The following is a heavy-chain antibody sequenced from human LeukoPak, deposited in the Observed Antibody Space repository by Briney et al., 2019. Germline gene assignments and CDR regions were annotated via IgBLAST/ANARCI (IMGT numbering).Heavy chain of an antibody. Sequence: KPSETLSLTCAVYGRSFSGYYWSWIRQPPGKGLEWIGEINHSGSTNYNPSLKSRVTISVDTSKNQFSLKLSSVTAADTAVYYCARGRPLYYYGSGSYYRPLDYWGQGTLVTVSS. CDR1: GRSFSGYY. CDR2: INHSGST. D-gene: IGHD3-10*01. J-gene: IGHJ4*02. CDR3: ARGRPLYYYGSGSYYRPLDY. V-gene: IGHV4-34*01.